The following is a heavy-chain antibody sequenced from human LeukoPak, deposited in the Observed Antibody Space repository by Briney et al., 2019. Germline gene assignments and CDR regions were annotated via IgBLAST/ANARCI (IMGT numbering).Heavy chain of an antibody. CDR2: INPNSGGT. Sequence: GASVKVSCKASGYTFTGYYMHWVRQAPGQGLEWMGWINPNSGGTNHAQKFQGRVTMTRDTSISTAYMELSRLRSDDTAVYYCARAYDSSGYYSDDDAFDIWGQGTMVTVSS. V-gene: IGHV1-2*02. CDR3: ARAYDSSGYYSDDDAFDI. J-gene: IGHJ3*02. CDR1: GYTFTGYY. D-gene: IGHD3-22*01.